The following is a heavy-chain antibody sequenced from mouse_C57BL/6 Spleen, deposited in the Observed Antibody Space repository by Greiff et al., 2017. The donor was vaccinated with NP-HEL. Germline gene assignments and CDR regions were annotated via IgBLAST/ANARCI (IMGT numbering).Heavy chain of an antibody. V-gene: IGHV1-15*01. CDR3: TSPVL. CDR2: IDPETGGT. Sequence: QVQLKESGAELVRPGASVTLSCKASGYTFTDYEMHWVKQTPVHGLEWIGAIDPETGGTAYNQKFKGKAILTADKSSSTAYMELRSLTSEDSAVYYCTSPVLWGQGTTLTVSS. CDR1: GYTFTDYE. J-gene: IGHJ2*01.